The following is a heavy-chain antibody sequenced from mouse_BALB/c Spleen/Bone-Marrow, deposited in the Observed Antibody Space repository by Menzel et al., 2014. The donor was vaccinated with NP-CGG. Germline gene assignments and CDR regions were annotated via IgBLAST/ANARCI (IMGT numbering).Heavy chain of an antibody. J-gene: IGHJ4*01. CDR2: IYPGSGST. CDR3: ARGYYPYYYARDY. D-gene: IGHD2-3*01. CDR1: GYTFXSYW. Sequence: GSELVRPGASVKLSCKASGYTFXSYWMHWVKQRHGQGLEWIGNIYPGSGSTNYDEKFKSKGTLTVDTSSSTAYMHLSSLTSEDSAVYYCARGYYPYYYARDYWGQGTSVTGSS. V-gene: IGHV1S22*01.